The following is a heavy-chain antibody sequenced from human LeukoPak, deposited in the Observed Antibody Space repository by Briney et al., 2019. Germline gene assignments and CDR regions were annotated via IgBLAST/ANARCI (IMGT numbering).Heavy chain of an antibody. V-gene: IGHV3-48*03. D-gene: IGHD6-13*01. CDR1: GFTFSSYE. J-gene: IGHJ6*03. CDR2: ISSSGSTI. Sequence: GGSLRLSCAASGFTFSSYEMNWVRQAPGKGLEWVSYISSSGSTIYYADSVKGRFTISRDNAKNSLYLQMNSLRAEDTAVYYCAKGRSSSWYNYYYMDVWGKGTTVTISS. CDR3: AKGRSSSWYNYYYMDV.